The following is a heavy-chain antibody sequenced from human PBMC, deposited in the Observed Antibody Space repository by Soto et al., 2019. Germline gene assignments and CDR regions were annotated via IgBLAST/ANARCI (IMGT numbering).Heavy chain of an antibody. CDR2: IIAYNGNT. V-gene: IGHV1-18*01. Sequence: QVQLVQSGAEVKKPGASVKVSCKASGYTFTSYGISWVRQXXXXXXXXXGWIIAYNGNTNYAQKLQGRVTMTTDTXXXXXYXXXXXXXXXXXXXXXXXXXXXXXXXXXXSLFDYWGQGTLVTVSS. J-gene: IGHJ4*02. CDR3: XXXXXXXXXXXXSLFDY. CDR1: GYTFTSYG.